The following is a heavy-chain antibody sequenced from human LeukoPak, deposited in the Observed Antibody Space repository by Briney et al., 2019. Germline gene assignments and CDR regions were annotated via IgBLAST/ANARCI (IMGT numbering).Heavy chain of an antibody. V-gene: IGHV3-23*01. CDR1: GFTFDNYR. CDR3: TKRVKYGGTWDHFAD. Sequence: PGGSLRLSCPASGFTFDNYRMSWVRQAPGKGLEWVSTVNADGGNTYYADSVKGRFTISRDNSKSTLILQMNSLRVEDTALYYCTKRVKYGGTWDHFADWGQGTLVTVSS. D-gene: IGHD1-26*01. CDR2: VNADGGNT. J-gene: IGHJ4*02.